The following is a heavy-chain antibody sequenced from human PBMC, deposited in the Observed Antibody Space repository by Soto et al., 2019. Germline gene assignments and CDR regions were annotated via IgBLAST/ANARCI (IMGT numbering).Heavy chain of an antibody. Sequence: ASVKVSCKASGYTFTSYDINWVRQATGQGLEWMGWMNPNSGNTGYAQKFQGRVTMTRNTSISTAYMELSSLRSEDTAVYYCARRGRDGYNLRYWGQGTLVTVYS. V-gene: IGHV1-8*01. CDR2: MNPNSGNT. CDR3: ARRGRDGYNLRY. CDR1: GYTFTSYD. D-gene: IGHD5-12*01. J-gene: IGHJ4*02.